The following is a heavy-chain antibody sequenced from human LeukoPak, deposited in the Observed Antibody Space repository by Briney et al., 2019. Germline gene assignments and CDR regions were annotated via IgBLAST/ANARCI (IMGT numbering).Heavy chain of an antibody. CDR3: AREGEDPSSSSVLY. V-gene: IGHV1-2*02. CDR2: INPNSGGA. Sequence: ASVKVSCKASGYTFTGYYMHWVRQAPGQGLEWMGWINPNSGGANYAQKFQGRVTMTRDTSISTAYMELSRLRSDDTAVYYCAREGEDPSSSSVLYWGQGTLVTVSS. CDR1: GYTFTGYY. D-gene: IGHD6-13*01. J-gene: IGHJ4*02.